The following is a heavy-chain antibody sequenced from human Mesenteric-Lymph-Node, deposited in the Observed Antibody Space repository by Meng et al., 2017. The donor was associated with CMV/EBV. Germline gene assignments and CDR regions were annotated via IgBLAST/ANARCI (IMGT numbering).Heavy chain of an antibody. J-gene: IGHJ4*02. CDR1: GYTFSDYY. V-gene: IGHV1-2*02. CDR3: ARGRYSIGY. CDR2: INSKSGDT. Sequence: ASVKVSCKASGYTFSDYYIHWVRQAPGQGLEWMGWINSKSGDTEYSQKFQGRVTVTRDTSISTAYMELSRVRYDDTAVYYCARGRYSIGYWGQGTLVTVSS. D-gene: IGHD3-9*01.